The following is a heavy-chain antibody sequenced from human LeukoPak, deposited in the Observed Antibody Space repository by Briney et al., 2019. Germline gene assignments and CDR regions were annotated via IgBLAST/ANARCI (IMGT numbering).Heavy chain of an antibody. CDR3: ANPDVYYDSSGYDAFDI. V-gene: IGHV3-30*18. Sequence: GGSLRLSCAASGFTFSSYAMTWVRQAPGKGLEWVAFISYDGSNKYYADSVKGRFTISRDNSKNTLYLQMNSLRAEDTAVYYRANPDVYYDSSGYDAFDIWGQGTMVTVSS. D-gene: IGHD3-22*01. J-gene: IGHJ3*02. CDR2: ISYDGSNK. CDR1: GFTFSSYA.